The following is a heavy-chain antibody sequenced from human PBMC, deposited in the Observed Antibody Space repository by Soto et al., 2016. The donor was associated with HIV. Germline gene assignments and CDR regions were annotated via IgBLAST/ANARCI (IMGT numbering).Heavy chain of an antibody. Sequence: EVQLVESGGGLVKPGGSLRLSCAASGFTFSTYSMNWVRQAPGKGLEWVSSISGSSTYIFYADSVKGRFTISRDNAKNSLYLQMNSLRAEDTAVFYXVRGKAAKYRGGLWSSWGQGIPGPPSPQ. CDR1: GFTFSTYS. CDR2: ISGSSTYI. CDR3: VRGKAAKYRGGLWSS. D-gene: IGHD2-2*01. V-gene: IGHV3-21*01. J-gene: IGHJ1*01.